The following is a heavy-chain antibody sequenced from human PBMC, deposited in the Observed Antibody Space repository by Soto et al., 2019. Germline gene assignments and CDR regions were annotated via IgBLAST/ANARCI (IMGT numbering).Heavy chain of an antibody. CDR2: IIPILGIA. CDR3: ARGVAVGGGSDFCYFEL. CDR1: GGPFSSYT. J-gene: IGHJ2*01. D-gene: IGHD6-19*01. Sequence: QVQLVQSGAEVKKPGSSVKVSCTASGGPFSSYTISWVRQAPGQGLEWMGRIIPILGIANYAQKFQGRVTISADKSASAAYMELSRLRSEDTAVYFCARGVAVGGGSDFCYFELWGRCTLVTVSS. V-gene: IGHV1-69*02.